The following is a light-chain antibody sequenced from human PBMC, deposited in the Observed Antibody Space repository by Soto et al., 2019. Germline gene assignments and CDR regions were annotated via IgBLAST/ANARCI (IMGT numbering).Light chain of an antibody. V-gene: IGLV1-40*01. CDR3: QSYDSSLSVV. J-gene: IGLJ2*01. Sequence: QSVLTQPPSVSGAPGQRVTISCTGSSSNIGAGYDVHWYQQFPGTAPKLLIYGNINRPSGVPDRFSGSKSGTSASLAITGVQAEDEADYYCQSYDSSLSVVFGGGTKVTVL. CDR2: GNI. CDR1: SSNIGAGYD.